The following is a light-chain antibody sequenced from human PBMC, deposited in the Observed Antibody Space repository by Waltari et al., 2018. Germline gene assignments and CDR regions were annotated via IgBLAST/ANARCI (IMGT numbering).Light chain of an antibody. J-gene: IGLJ6*01. V-gene: IGLV1-44*01. CDR2: SGD. Sequence: QSVLLQPPSVSGTPGQTVTISCPGTRSNLGSYSVNWYQHLSGAAPKLLIYSGDQRPSGVPDRFSASNSGTSASLAISGLQPDDEADYYCGTWDDSLNGNVFGSGTKVSVL. CDR3: GTWDDSLNGNV. CDR1: RSNLGSYS.